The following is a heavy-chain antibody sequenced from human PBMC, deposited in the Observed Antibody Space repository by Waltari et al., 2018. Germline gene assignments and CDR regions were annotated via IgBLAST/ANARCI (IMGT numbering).Heavy chain of an antibody. CDR1: GSSISSGYY. V-gene: IGHV4-38-2*01. Sequence: QVQLQESGPGLVKPSETLSLTCAVSGSSISSGYYWGWIRQPPGKGLEWIGSIYHSGSTYYNPSLKSRVTISVDTSKNQFSLKLSSVTAADTAVYYCARHEEQLVFDPWGQGTLVTVSS. J-gene: IGHJ5*02. CDR2: IYHSGST. D-gene: IGHD6-6*01. CDR3: ARHEEQLVFDP.